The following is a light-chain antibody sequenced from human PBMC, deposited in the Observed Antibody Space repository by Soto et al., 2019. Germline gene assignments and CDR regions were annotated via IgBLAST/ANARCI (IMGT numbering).Light chain of an antibody. Sequence: AIRMTQSPSPFSASTGDRVTITCRASQGISSYLAWYQQKPGKAPKLLIYAASTLQSGVPSRFSGSGSGTDFTLTISCLQSEDFATYYCQQYYSYPSFGPGTKVD. CDR3: QQYYSYPS. J-gene: IGKJ3*01. CDR2: AAS. V-gene: IGKV1-8*01. CDR1: QGISSY.